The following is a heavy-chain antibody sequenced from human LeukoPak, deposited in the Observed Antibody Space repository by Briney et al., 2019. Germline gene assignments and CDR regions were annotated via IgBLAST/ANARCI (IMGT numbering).Heavy chain of an antibody. CDR1: GFTFSSYA. J-gene: IGHJ4*02. V-gene: IGHV3-30-3*01. CDR2: ISYDGSNK. CDR3: ASERFGELLFIFDY. D-gene: IGHD3-10*01. Sequence: PGRSLRLSCAASGFTFSSYAMHWVRQAPGKGLEWVAVISYDGSNKYYADSVKGRFTISRDNSKNTLYLQMNSLRAEDTAVYYCASERFGELLFIFDYWAREPWSPSPQ.